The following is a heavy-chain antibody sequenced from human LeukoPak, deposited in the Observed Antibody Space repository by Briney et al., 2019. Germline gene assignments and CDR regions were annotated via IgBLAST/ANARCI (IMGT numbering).Heavy chain of an antibody. J-gene: IGHJ2*01. CDR3: ARGRYRSGGSCYSRWYFDL. D-gene: IGHD2-15*01. CDR2: INPSGGST. Sequence: ASVKVSCKASGYTFTSYYMHWVRQAPGQGFEWMGIINPSGGSTSYAQKFQGRVTMTRDMSTSTVYMELSSLRSEDTAVYYCARGRYRSGGSCYSRWYFDLWGRGTLVTVSS. CDR1: GYTFTSYY. V-gene: IGHV1-46*01.